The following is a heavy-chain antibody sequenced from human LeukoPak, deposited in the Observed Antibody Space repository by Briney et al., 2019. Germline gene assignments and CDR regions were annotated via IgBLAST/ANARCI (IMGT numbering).Heavy chain of an antibody. CDR1: GFTFSSYG. D-gene: IGHD5/OR15-5a*01. CDR2: IRYDGSNK. CDR3: ARVSLSTRPIVGYFGY. J-gene: IGHJ4*02. V-gene: IGHV3-30*02. Sequence: GGSLRLSCAASGFTFSSYGMHWVRQAPGKGLEWVAFIRYDGSNKYYADSVKGRFTISRDNSKNTLYLQMNSPRAEDTAVYYCARVSLSTRPIVGYFGYWGQGTLVTVSS.